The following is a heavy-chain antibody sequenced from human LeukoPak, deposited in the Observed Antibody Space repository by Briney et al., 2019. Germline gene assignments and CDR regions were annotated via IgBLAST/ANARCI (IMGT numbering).Heavy chain of an antibody. J-gene: IGHJ4*02. D-gene: IGHD6-19*01. V-gene: IGHV3-23*01. CDR2: IPASGGNT. CDR1: GFTFDIYA. CDR3: VRYLSGWYYFDY. Sequence: GGSLRLSCVASGFTFDIYALTWVRQAPGKGLEWVSTIPASGGNTYYADSVKGRLTISRDNSKNTLYLQMNSLTAEDTAIYYCVRYLSGWYYFDYWGQGTLVTVSS.